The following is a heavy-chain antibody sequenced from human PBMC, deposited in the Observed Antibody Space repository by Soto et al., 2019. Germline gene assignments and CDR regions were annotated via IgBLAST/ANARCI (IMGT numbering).Heavy chain of an antibody. V-gene: IGHV4-4*02. D-gene: IGHD3-22*01. CDR1: GGSISSSNW. Sequence: QVQLQESGPGLVKPSRTLSLTCAVSGGSISSSNWWCWVRRPQGKGGEWIGEIYHSGSTNYNPSLQSRVTISVDKSKNQFSLKLSSVTAADTAVYYCARDYYDSSGYCRSAYFDLWGRGTLVTVSS. J-gene: IGHJ2*01. CDR3: ARDYYDSSGYCRSAYFDL. CDR2: IYHSGST.